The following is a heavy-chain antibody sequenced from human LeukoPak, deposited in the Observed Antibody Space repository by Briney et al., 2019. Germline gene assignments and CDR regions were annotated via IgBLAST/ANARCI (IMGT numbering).Heavy chain of an antibody. J-gene: IGHJ4*02. CDR3: AKDNRRAHYFDY. V-gene: IGHV3-23*01. CDR2: ISGSGGST. CDR1: GFTFSSYA. Sequence: GGSLRFSCAASGFTFSSYAMSWVRQAPGKGLEWVSAISGSGGSTYYADSVKGRFTISRDNSKNTLYLQMNSLRAEDTAVYYCAKDNRRAHYFDYWGQGTLVTVSS.